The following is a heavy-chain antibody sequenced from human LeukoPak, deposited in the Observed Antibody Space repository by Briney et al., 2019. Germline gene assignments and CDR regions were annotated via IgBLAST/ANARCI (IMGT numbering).Heavy chain of an antibody. Sequence: GESLKISCKGSGYSFTSYWISWVRQMPGKGLEWMGSIDPSDSYTNYSPSFQGHVTISADKSISTACLQWSSLKASDTATYYCATSVFGSSYSFDYWGQGTLVTVSS. CDR3: ATSVFGSSYSFDY. CDR1: GYSFTSYW. CDR2: IDPSDSYT. D-gene: IGHD6-13*01. V-gene: IGHV5-10-1*01. J-gene: IGHJ4*02.